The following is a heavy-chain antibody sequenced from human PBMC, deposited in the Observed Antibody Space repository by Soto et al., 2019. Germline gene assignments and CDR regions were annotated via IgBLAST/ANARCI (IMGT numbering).Heavy chain of an antibody. V-gene: IGHV4-4*02. Sequence: SDTLSLTCAVSSGSISSSNWWSWVRQPPGKGLEWIGEIYHSGSTNYNPSLKSRVTISVDKSKNQFSLKLSSVTAADTAVYYCARAASRNSGYEMYYLDYWGQGTLVTVS. D-gene: IGHD5-12*01. CDR1: SGSISSSNW. CDR3: ARAASRNSGYEMYYLDY. CDR2: IYHSGST. J-gene: IGHJ4*02.